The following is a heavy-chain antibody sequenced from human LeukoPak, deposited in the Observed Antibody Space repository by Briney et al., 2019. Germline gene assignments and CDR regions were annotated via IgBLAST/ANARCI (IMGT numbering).Heavy chain of an antibody. V-gene: IGHV1-2*02. J-gene: IGHJ5*02. Sequence: ASVTVSCKASGYTFTGYYMHWVRQAPGQGLGWVGWINPNSGGTNYAQKFQGRVTMTRDTSISTAYMELSRLRSDDTAVYYCANSASGAIGPAWGQGTLVTVSS. CDR1: GYTFTGYY. CDR2: INPNSGGT. CDR3: ANSASGAIGPA. D-gene: IGHD6-25*01.